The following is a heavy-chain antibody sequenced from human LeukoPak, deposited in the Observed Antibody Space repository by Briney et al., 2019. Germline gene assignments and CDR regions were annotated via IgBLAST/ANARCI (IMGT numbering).Heavy chain of an antibody. V-gene: IGHV3-33*01. CDR1: GFTFSSYG. CDR3: ARTPGYGSGWYYDY. D-gene: IGHD6-19*01. Sequence: GGSLRLSCAASGFTFSSYGMHWVRQAPGKGLEWVAVIWYDGSNKYYADSVKGRFTVSRDNSKNTVYLQMNSLRPEDRAVYYCARTPGYGSGWYYDYWGQGSLVTVSS. J-gene: IGHJ4*02. CDR2: IWYDGSNK.